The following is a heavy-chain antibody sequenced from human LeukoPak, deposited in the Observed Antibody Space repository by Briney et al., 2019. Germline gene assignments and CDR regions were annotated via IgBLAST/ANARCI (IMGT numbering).Heavy chain of an antibody. D-gene: IGHD6-19*01. CDR2: ISGSGGST. Sequence: GGSLRLSYAASAFTFSSYAMSWVRQAPGKGLEWVSDISGSGGSTYYADSVKGRFTMSRDNSKNTLYLQMNSLRAEDTAVYYCAKVRDSGEYYYYYGMDVWGQGTTVTVSS. V-gene: IGHV3-23*01. CDR3: AKVRDSGEYYYYYGMDV. CDR1: AFTFSSYA. J-gene: IGHJ6*02.